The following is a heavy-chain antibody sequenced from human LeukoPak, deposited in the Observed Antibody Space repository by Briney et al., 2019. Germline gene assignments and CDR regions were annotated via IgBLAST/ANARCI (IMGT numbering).Heavy chain of an antibody. V-gene: IGHV1-24*01. Sequence: ASVKVSCKVSGYTLTELSTHWVRQAPGKGLEWMGGFDPEDGERIYAQKFQDRATMTEDTSTDTAYMELRSLRSEDTAMYYCATALRLEALDLWGHGTMVIVSS. CDR3: ATALRLEALDL. CDR2: FDPEDGER. J-gene: IGHJ3*01. CDR1: GYTLTELS. D-gene: IGHD3-16*01.